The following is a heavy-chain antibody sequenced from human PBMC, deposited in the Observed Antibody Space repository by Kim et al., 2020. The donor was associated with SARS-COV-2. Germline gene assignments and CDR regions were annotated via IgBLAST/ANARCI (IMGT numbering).Heavy chain of an antibody. CDR1: GGSINTYY. Sequence: SETLSLTCTVSGGSINTYYWSWIRQPPGKGLDWIGYIYYSGSTNYSPSLKSRVTISVDTSKNQFSLKLSSVTAADTAVYYCAGHQSSGFFVYWGQGILVT. CDR2: IYYSGST. D-gene: IGHD3-22*01. J-gene: IGHJ4*02. V-gene: IGHV4-59*08. CDR3: AGHQSSGFFVY.